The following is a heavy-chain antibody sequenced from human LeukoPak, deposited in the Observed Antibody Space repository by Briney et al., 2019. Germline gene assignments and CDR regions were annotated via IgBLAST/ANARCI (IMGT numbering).Heavy chain of an antibody. D-gene: IGHD2-2*01. V-gene: IGHV3-74*01. J-gene: IGHJ4*02. CDR3: ARASYASLPNY. CDR2: INSDGTST. CDR1: GFTFSSYW. Sequence: PTGGSLRLSCAASGFTFSSYWMHWVRQAPGKGLVWVSRINSDGTSTSYADSVKGRFTVSRDNAKNTLYLQMNSMRAEDTAVYYCARASYASLPNYWGQGTLVTVSS.